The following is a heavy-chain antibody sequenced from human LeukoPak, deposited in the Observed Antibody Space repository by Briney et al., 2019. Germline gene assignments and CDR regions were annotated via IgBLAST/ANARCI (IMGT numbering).Heavy chain of an antibody. V-gene: IGHV4-61*02. Sequence: SETLSLTCTVSGGSISSGSYYGSWIRQPAGKGLGWIGRIYTSGSTNYNPSLKSRVTISVDTSKNQFSLKLSAVTAADTAVYYCARDRERYFDWLLATPDDAFDIWGQGTMVTVSS. J-gene: IGHJ3*02. CDR1: GGSISSGSYY. CDR2: IYTSGST. CDR3: ARDRERYFDWLLATPDDAFDI. D-gene: IGHD3-9*01.